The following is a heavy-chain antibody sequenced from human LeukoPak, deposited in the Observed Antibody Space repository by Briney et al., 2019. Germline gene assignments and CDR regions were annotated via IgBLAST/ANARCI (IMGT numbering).Heavy chain of an antibody. V-gene: IGHV3-21*01. J-gene: IGHJ6*02. CDR3: VGDWGYYYYYGMDV. D-gene: IGHD3-16*01. CDR1: GFTFSSYS. Sequence: GGSLRLSCAASGFTFSSYSMNWVRQAPGKGLEWVSSISSSSSYIYYADSVKGRFTISRDNAKNSLYLQMNSLRAEDTAVYYCVGDWGYYYYYGMDVWGQGTTVTVSS. CDR2: ISSSSSYI.